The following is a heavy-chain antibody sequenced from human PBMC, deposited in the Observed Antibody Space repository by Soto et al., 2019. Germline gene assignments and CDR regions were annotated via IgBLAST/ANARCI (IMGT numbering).Heavy chain of an antibody. Sequence: ASVKVSCKASGYTFTGYYMHWVRQAPGQGLEWMGWINPNSGGTNYAQKFQGWVTMTRDTSISTAYMELSRLRSDDTAVYYCAREGRHIAARLSGYGMDVWGQGTTVTVSS. V-gene: IGHV1-2*04. CDR2: INPNSGGT. D-gene: IGHD6-6*01. CDR3: AREGRHIAARLSGYGMDV. CDR1: GYTFTGYY. J-gene: IGHJ6*02.